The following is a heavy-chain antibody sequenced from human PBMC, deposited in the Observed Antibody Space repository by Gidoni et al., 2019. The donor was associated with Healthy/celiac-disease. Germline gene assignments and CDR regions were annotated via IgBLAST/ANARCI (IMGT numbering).Heavy chain of an antibody. J-gene: IGHJ4*02. CDR1: GFTFSSYA. D-gene: IGHD2-2*01. Sequence: EVQLLESGGGLVQPGGSLRLSCAASGFTFSSYAMRWVRQAPGKGLEWVSAISGSGGSTYYADSVKGRFTISRDNSKNTLYLQMNSLRAEDTAVYYCAKDREPYCSSTSCYGGAGFDYWGQGTLVTVSS. CDR2: ISGSGGST. CDR3: AKDREPYCSSTSCYGGAGFDY. V-gene: IGHV3-23*01.